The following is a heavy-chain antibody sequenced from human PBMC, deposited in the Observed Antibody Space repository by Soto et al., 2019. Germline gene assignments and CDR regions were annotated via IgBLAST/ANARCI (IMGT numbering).Heavy chain of an antibody. CDR2: IIPIFGTA. CDR1: GGTFSSYA. J-gene: IGHJ6*02. Sequence: QVQLVQSGAEVKKPGSSVKVSCKASGGTFSSYAISWVRQAPGQGLEWMGGIIPIFGTANYAQKFQGRVTITADESTSTAYMELSSLRSEDTAVYYCARADSGIYYAYYYYYGMDVWGQGTTVTVSS. V-gene: IGHV1-69*01. D-gene: IGHD1-26*01. CDR3: ARADSGIYYAYYYYYGMDV.